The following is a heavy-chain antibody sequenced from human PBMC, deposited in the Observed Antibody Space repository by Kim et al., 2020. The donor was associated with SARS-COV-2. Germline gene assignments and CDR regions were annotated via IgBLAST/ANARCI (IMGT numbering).Heavy chain of an antibody. J-gene: IGHJ3*02. CDR1: GGSFSGYY. CDR3: ARVSNYSRKRHDAFDI. Sequence: SETLSLTCAVYGGSFSGYYWSWIRQPPGKGLEWIGEINHSGSTNYNPSLKSRVTISVDTSKNQFSLKLSSVTAADTAVYYCARVSNYSRKRHDAFDIWGQGTMVTVSS. V-gene: IGHV4-34*01. CDR2: INHSGST. D-gene: IGHD2-15*01.